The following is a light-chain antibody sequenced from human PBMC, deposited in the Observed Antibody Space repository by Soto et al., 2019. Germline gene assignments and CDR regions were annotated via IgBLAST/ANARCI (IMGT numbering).Light chain of an antibody. Sequence: EIVLTQSPGTLSLSPGERATLSCRASQSVTSSYLAWYQQKPGQAPRLLIYGASNRATCISDRFSGRGSGTDFTLTISRLEPEDLAVYFCQQYDKSPLFGGGTKVEIK. CDR1: QSVTSSY. CDR3: QQYDKSPL. CDR2: GAS. V-gene: IGKV3-20*01. J-gene: IGKJ4*01.